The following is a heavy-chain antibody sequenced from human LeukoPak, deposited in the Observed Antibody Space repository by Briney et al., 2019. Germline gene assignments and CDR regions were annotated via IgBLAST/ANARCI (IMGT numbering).Heavy chain of an antibody. CDR2: ISSSSSYI. D-gene: IGHD6-19*01. CDR1: GFTFSSYS. CDR3: ATLISGWSLY. Sequence: GGSLRLSCAASGFTFSSYSMNWVRQAPGKGLEWVSSISSSSSYIYYADSVRGRFTISRDNAKNTLYLQMNSLRAEDTAVYYCATLISGWSLYWGQGTLVTVSS. V-gene: IGHV3-21*01. J-gene: IGHJ4*02.